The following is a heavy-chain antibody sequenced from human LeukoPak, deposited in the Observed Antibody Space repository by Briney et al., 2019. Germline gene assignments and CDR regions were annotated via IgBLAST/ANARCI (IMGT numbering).Heavy chain of an antibody. CDR2: IRYDGSNK. V-gene: IGHV3-30*02. Sequence: PGGSLRLSCAASGFTFSSYGMHWVRQAPGKGLEWVAFIRYDGSNKYYADSVKGRFTISRDNSKNTLYLQMNSLRAGDTAVYYCAKDLQMATITPFDYWGQGTLVTVSS. J-gene: IGHJ4*02. CDR1: GFTFSSYG. D-gene: IGHD5-24*01. CDR3: AKDLQMATITPFDY.